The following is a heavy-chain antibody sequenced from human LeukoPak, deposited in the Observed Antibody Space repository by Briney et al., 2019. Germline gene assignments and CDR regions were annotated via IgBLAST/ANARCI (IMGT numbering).Heavy chain of an antibody. CDR2: TYYRSKWYN. D-gene: IGHD5-12*01. Sequence: SQTLSLTCAISGDSVSSNSVAWNWIRQSPSRGLEWLGRTYYRSKWYNDYAVSVKSRITINPDTSKNQLSLQLNSVTPEDAAMYYCARGRSGYDPLDYWGQGTLVTVSS. V-gene: IGHV6-1*01. CDR1: GDSVSSNSVA. CDR3: ARGRSGYDPLDY. J-gene: IGHJ4*02.